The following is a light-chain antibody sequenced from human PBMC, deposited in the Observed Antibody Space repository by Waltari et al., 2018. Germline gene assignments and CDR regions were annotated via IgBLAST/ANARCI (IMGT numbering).Light chain of an antibody. Sequence: DIVLTQSPGTLSLSPGERPTLSCRASQTVSSTYLVWYHQKPGQAPRLLIHGASTRATGIPDRFSGSGSGTDFTLTISRLEPEDLGVYYCQQYEKSPVTFGGGSKVEIK. CDR2: GAS. V-gene: IGKV3-20*01. CDR3: QQYEKSPVT. CDR1: QTVSSTY. J-gene: IGKJ4*01.